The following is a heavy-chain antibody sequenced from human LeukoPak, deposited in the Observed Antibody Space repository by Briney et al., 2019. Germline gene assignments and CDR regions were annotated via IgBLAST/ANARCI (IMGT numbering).Heavy chain of an antibody. CDR2: ISSSSSYI. V-gene: IGHV3-21*01. J-gene: IGHJ4*02. CDR1: GFTVSSNY. Sequence: GGSLRLSCAASGFTVSSNYMSWVRQAPGKGLEWVSSISSSSSYIYYADSVKGRFTISRDNAKNSLYLQMNSLRAEDTAVYYCARDGPFDYWGQGTLVTVSS. CDR3: ARDGPFDY.